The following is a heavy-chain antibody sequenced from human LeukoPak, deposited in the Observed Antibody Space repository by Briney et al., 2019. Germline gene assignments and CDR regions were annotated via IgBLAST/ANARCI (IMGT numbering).Heavy chain of an antibody. CDR1: GYTFTSYY. CDR3: AREGIAVAGSDY. Sequence: ASVKVSCKASGYTFTSYYMHWVRQAPGQGLEWMGIINPSGGSTSYAQKFQGRVTVTRDTSTSTVYMELSSLRSEDTAVYYCAREGIAVAGSDYWGQGTLVTVSS. D-gene: IGHD6-19*01. V-gene: IGHV1-46*01. J-gene: IGHJ4*02. CDR2: INPSGGST.